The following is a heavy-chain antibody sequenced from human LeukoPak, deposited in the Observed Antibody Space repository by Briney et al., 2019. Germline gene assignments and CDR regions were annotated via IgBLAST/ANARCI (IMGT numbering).Heavy chain of an antibody. V-gene: IGHV3-21*01. Sequence: GGSLRLSCAASGFTFSSYSMNWVRQAPGKGLEWVSSISSSSSYIYYADSVKGRFTISRDNAKNSLYLQTNSLRAEDTAVYYCARLRSVVPAAFDYWGQGTLVTVSS. CDR1: GFTFSSYS. CDR3: ARLRSVVPAAFDY. J-gene: IGHJ4*02. D-gene: IGHD2-2*01. CDR2: ISSSSSYI.